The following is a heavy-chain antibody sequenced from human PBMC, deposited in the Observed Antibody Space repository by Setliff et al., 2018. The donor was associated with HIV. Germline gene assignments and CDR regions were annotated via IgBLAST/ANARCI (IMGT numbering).Heavy chain of an antibody. CDR2: IHPSGGST. D-gene: IGHD2-8*02. J-gene: IGHJ6*03. V-gene: IGHV1-46*01. CDR1: GYTFTSYY. CDR3: ARVSSTYWYSIFRNYYYHMDV. Sequence: ASVKVSCKASGYTFTSYYIHWVRQAPGQGLEWMGVIHPSGGSTSYAQSFQGRLTMTTDTSTSTAYMELRSLRSDDTAVYYCARVSSTYWYSIFRNYYYHMDVWGKGTTVTVSS.